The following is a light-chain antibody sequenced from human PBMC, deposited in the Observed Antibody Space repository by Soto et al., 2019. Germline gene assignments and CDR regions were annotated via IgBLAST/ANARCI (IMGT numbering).Light chain of an antibody. CDR3: SSFAGNNNLV. CDR1: SSDVGGYNY. CDR2: EVS. Sequence: QSALTQPPSASESPGQSVTISCTGTSSDVGGYNYVSWYQQHPGKAPKLMISEVSKRPSGVPDRFSGSKSDTTASLTVSGRQAEDEADYYCSSFAGNNNLVFGGGTKLTVL. J-gene: IGLJ2*01. V-gene: IGLV2-8*01.